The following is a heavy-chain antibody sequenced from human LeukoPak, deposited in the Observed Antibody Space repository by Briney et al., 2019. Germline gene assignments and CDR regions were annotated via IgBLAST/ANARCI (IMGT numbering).Heavy chain of an antibody. CDR3: ARLPPDSGWYYFDY. J-gene: IGHJ4*02. CDR2: IHDSGSI. Sequence: PSETLSLTCTVSGGSIGSYYWSWIRQPPGKGLEWIGYIHDSGSINYNPSLRSRIALSVDTSKNQLSLKLRSVTAADTAVYYCARLPPDSGWYYFDYWGQGTLVTVSS. V-gene: IGHV4-59*01. CDR1: GGSIGSYY. D-gene: IGHD6-19*01.